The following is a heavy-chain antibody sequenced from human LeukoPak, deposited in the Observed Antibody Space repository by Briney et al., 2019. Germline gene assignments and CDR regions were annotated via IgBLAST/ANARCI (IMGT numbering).Heavy chain of an antibody. CDR1: GGSFSGYY. CDR2: INHSGST. J-gene: IGHJ6*02. V-gene: IGHV4-34*01. CDR3: ARERVGPDSSGWPYYYYYGMDV. Sequence: PSETLSLTCAVYGGSFSGYYWSWIRQPPGKGLEWIGEINHSGSTNYNPSLKSRVTISVDTSKNQFSLKLSSVTAADTAVYYCARERVGPDSSGWPYYYYYGMDVWGQGTTVTVSS. D-gene: IGHD6-19*01.